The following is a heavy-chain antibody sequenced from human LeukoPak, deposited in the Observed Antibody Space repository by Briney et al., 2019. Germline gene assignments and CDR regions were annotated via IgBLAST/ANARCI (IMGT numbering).Heavy chain of an antibody. J-gene: IGHJ3*02. V-gene: IGHV1-69*13. Sequence: ASVKVSCKASGGTLSSYAISWVRQAPGQGLEWMGGIIPIFGTANYAQKFQGRVTITADESTSTAYMELSRLRSDDTAVYYCARGEALSQLDAFDIWGQGTMVTASS. CDR2: IIPIFGTA. CDR3: ARGEALSQLDAFDI. CDR1: GGTLSSYA. D-gene: IGHD1-1*01.